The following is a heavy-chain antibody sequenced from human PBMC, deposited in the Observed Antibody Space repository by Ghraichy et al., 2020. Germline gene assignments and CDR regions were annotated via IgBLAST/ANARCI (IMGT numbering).Heavy chain of an antibody. J-gene: IGHJ4*02. CDR2: IYYSGST. Sequence: ETLSLTCTVSGGSISSYYWSWIRQPPGKGLEWIGYIYYSGSTNYNPSLKSRVTISVDTSKNQFSLKLSSVTAADTAVYYCARGGSYSAAFDYWGQGTLVTVSS. D-gene: IGHD1-26*01. CDR3: ARGGSYSAAFDY. CDR1: GGSISSYY. V-gene: IGHV4-59*01.